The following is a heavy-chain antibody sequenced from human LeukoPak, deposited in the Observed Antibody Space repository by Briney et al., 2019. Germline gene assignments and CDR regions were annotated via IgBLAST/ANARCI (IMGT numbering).Heavy chain of an antibody. CDR1: GFTFSSYG. CDR3: AKALWFGESLDY. D-gene: IGHD3-10*01. CDR2: IWYDGSNK. Sequence: GGSLRLSCAASGFTFSSYGMHWVRQAPGKGLEWVAVIWYDGSNKYYADSVKGRFTISRDNSKNTLYLQMNSLRAEDTALYYCAKALWFGESLDYWGQGTLVTVSS. V-gene: IGHV3-30*02. J-gene: IGHJ4*02.